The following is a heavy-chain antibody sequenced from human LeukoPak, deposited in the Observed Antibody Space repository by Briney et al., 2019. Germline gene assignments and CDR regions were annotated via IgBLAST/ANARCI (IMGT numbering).Heavy chain of an antibody. D-gene: IGHD6-6*01. CDR2: IYYSGST. J-gene: IGHJ4*02. Sequence: SETLSLTCTVSGGSISSYYWSWIRQPPGKGLEWIGYIYYSGSTNSNPSLKSRVTISVDTSKNQFSLKLSSVTAADTAVYYCARGGSSSGRIDYWGQGTLVTVSS. CDR1: GGSISSYY. CDR3: ARGGSSSGRIDY. V-gene: IGHV4-59*01.